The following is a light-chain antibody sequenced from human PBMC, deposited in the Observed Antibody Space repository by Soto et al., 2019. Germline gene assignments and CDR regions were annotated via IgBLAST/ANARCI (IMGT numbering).Light chain of an antibody. CDR2: AAS. V-gene: IGKV1-12*01. CDR3: QQANSFTPT. Sequence: DIQMTQSPSTLSASVGDRVTITCRASQGISRWLAWYQQKPGKAPKLLIYAASSLQSGVPSRFSVSASGTDGTITISRLKTEDGTTYYCQQANSFTPTFRQGTRLEIK. CDR1: QGISRW. J-gene: IGKJ5*01.